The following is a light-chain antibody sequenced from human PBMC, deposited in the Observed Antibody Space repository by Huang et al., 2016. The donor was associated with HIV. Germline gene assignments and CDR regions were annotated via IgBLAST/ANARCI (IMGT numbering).Light chain of an antibody. V-gene: IGKV3-15*01. J-gene: IGKJ2*01. Sequence: EIVMTQSPDTLSVSPGEGATLSCRASPTINGNLACYPQNTGPAPSHLIYGASTRASGVPAWVSGSGSRAVFTLTISSLQSEDFAFYYCQQYNDWPRTFGQGTRLEI. CDR1: PTINGN. CDR2: GAS. CDR3: QQYNDWPRT.